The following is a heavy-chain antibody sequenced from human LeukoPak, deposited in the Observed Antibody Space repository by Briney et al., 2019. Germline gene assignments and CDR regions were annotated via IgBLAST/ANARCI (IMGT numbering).Heavy chain of an antibody. CDR3: ARDWYNNSDAFDI. V-gene: IGHV3-7*01. Sequence: GGSLRLSCAASGFRFNTFWISWVRQAPGKGLEWVANIKQDGNEKYYADSVKGRFTISRDNAKNSLYLQIHSLRAEDTAVYYCARDWYNNSDAFDIWGQGTMVTVSS. D-gene: IGHD4-11*01. J-gene: IGHJ3*02. CDR2: IKQDGNEK. CDR1: GFRFNTFW.